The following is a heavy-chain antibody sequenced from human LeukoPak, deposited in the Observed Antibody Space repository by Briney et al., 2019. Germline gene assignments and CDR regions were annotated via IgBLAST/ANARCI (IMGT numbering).Heavy chain of an antibody. CDR2: ISGSGSST. CDR3: AREVRYFALGDY. Sequence: GGSLRLSCAASGFTFSSYDMSWVRQAPGKGLEWVSAISGSGSSTYYADSVKGRFTISRDNSKSTMYLQMNSLRAEDTAVYYCAREVRYFALGDYWGQGTLVTVSS. V-gene: IGHV3-23*01. D-gene: IGHD3-9*01. CDR1: GFTFSSYD. J-gene: IGHJ4*02.